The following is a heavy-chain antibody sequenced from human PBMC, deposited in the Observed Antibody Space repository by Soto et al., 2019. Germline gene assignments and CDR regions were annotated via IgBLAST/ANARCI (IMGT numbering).Heavy chain of an antibody. V-gene: IGHV1-8*01. CDR3: AKRLFFTYSSGWYGSHTELYYGMDV. CDR1: GYTFTSYD. D-gene: IGHD6-19*01. J-gene: IGHJ6*02. CDR2: MNPNSGNT. Sequence: AXVKVSCKASGYTFTSYDINWVRQATGQGLEWMGWMNPNSGNTGYAQKFQGRVTMTRNTSISTAYMELSSLRSEDTAVYYCAKRLFFTYSSGWYGSHTELYYGMDVWGQGNTVTVSS.